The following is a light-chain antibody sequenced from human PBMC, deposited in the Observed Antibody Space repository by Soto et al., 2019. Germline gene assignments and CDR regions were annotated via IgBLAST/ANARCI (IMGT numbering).Light chain of an antibody. J-gene: IGLJ2*01. V-gene: IGLV2-14*01. CDR1: SSDVGGYNS. CDR2: DVS. Sequence: QSALTQPASVSGSPGQSLTISCTGTSSDVGGYNSVSWYQQHPGKAPKLMIYDVSHRPSGVSDRFSGSKSGNTAALTISGLQAEDEADYYCSSYTSSSLLVFGGGTKLTVL. CDR3: SSYTSSSLLV.